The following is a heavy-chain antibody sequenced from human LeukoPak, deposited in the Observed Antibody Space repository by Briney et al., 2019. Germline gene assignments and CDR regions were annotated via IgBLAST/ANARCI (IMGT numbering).Heavy chain of an antibody. V-gene: IGHV3-23*01. CDR3: AKASGTYYSDAFDM. Sequence: PGGSLRLSCAASGFTFKKYDVTWVRQAPGKGLEWVSGIRASGGATYYADSVKGRFTISRDNSKNKVYLQMNSLRVEDTAVYYCAKASGTYYSDAFDMWGQGTLVSVSS. CDR2: IRASGGAT. CDR1: GFTFKKYD. D-gene: IGHD1-26*01. J-gene: IGHJ3*02.